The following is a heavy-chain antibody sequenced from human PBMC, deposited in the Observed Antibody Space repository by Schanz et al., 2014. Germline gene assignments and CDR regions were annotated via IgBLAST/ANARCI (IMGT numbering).Heavy chain of an antibody. CDR1: GFIFGDYA. J-gene: IGHJ4*02. D-gene: IGHD4-17*01. CDR3: VRDTDYHFDY. Sequence: QVQLVESGGGVVQPGGSLRLSCAASGFIFGDYAIHWVRQAPGKGLEWVAAISNHGLNTYFGDSVKGRFTISRDNSQNTLYLQMNTLRTEDTAVYYCVRDTDYHFDYWGQGTLVTVSS. CDR2: ISNHGLNT. V-gene: IGHV3-30*03.